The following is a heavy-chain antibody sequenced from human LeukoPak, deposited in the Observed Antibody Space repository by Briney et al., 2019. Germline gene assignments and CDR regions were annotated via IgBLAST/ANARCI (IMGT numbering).Heavy chain of an antibody. Sequence: SETLSLTCTVSGGSLSSHFWSWIRQPPGKGLELIGHIYYTGTTYYYPSLNSRVTISLDTSRNQFSLRLTSVTAADTAVYYCARFSSGCSTASCYLTYWGQGTLVTVSS. J-gene: IGHJ4*02. CDR1: GGSLSSHF. V-gene: IGHV4-59*11. D-gene: IGHD2-2*01. CDR3: ARFSSGCSTASCYLTY. CDR2: IYYTGTT.